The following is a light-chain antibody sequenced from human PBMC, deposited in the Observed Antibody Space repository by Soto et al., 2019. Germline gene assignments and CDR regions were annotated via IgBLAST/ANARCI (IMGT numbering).Light chain of an antibody. J-gene: IGLJ2*01. CDR2: TNT. CDR3: AVWDGSLNVVV. Sequence: QSALTQAPSASGTPGQRVTISCSGSTSNIGTNPVNWYQHLPGTAPKLLIYTNTQRPSGVPDRFSGSKSGTSASLAVSGLQSEDEGDYYCAVWDGSLNVVVFGGGTKLTVL. CDR1: TSNIGTNP. V-gene: IGLV1-44*01.